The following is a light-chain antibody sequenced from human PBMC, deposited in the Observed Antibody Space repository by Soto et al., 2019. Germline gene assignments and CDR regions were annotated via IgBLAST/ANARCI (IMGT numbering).Light chain of an antibody. V-gene: IGKV3-20*01. J-gene: IGKJ3*01. CDR3: QQYGSSPST. CDR1: QSVSSSY. CDR2: GAS. Sequence: EIVLTQSPGTLSLSPGERATLSCRASQSVSSSYLAWYQQKPGQAPRLLIYGASNRATGIPDRFSGSGSGTDFTLTICRLEPEDFAVYYCQQYGSSPSTFGPGTKVDIK.